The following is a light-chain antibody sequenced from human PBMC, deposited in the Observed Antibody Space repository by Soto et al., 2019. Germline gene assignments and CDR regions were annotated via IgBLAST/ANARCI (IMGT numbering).Light chain of an antibody. CDR1: KLGDKY. Sequence: SYELTQPPSLSVSPGQTASITCSGDKLGDKYVCWYRQKPGQSPVLVIYLDTERPSGIPERISASNSGNTATLTISGTQAMDEAEYYCQAWDSSAVVFGGGTKLTVL. CDR3: QAWDSSAVV. J-gene: IGLJ3*02. V-gene: IGLV3-1*01. CDR2: LDT.